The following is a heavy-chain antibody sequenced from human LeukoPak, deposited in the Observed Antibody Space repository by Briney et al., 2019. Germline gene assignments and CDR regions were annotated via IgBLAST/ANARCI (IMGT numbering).Heavy chain of an antibody. CDR1: GGSTSSSSYY. CDR2: IYYSGST. D-gene: IGHD2-2*01. V-gene: IGHV4-39*07. Sequence: PSETLSLTCTASGGSTSSSSYYWGWIRQPPGKGLEWIGSIYYSGSTYYNPSLKSRVTISVDTSKNQFSLKLSSVTAADTAVYYCARDDIVVVPAGRYYYYMDVWGKGTTVTVSS. J-gene: IGHJ6*03. CDR3: ARDDIVVVPAGRYYYYMDV.